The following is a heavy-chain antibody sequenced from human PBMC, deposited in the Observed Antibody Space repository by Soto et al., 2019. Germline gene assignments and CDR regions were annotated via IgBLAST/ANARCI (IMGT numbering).Heavy chain of an antibody. V-gene: IGHV3-66*01. CDR3: ARGSTVRAARYYYYIDV. Sequence: PGGSPGLSFAAPGFTVSSNYMSWVRQAPGKGLEWVSVIYSGGSTYYADSVKGRFTISRDNSKNTLYLQMNSLRAEDTAVYYCARGSTVRAARYYYYIDVWGKGTTVTVSS. D-gene: IGHD6-6*01. J-gene: IGHJ6*03. CDR1: GFTVSSNY. CDR2: IYSGGST.